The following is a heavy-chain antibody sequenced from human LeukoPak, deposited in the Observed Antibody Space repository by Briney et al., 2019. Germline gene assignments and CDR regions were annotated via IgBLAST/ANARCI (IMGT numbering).Heavy chain of an antibody. J-gene: IGHJ4*02. CDR3: TPDPLYYYDSSGYYDLDY. Sequence: GGSLRLSCAASGFIFSNAYMSWVRQAPGKGLEWVGRIKTKSGGGTTDYAAPMRGRFTISRDDSKNMLYLQMNSLKTEDTAVYYCTPDPLYYYDSSGYYDLDYWGQGTLVTVSS. CDR1: GFIFSNAY. CDR2: IKTKSGGGTT. D-gene: IGHD3-22*01. V-gene: IGHV3-15*01.